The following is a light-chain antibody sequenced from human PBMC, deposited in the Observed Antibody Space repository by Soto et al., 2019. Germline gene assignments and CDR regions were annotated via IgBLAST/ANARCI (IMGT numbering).Light chain of an antibody. CDR1: SGHSSYA. V-gene: IGLV4-69*01. CDR3: HTWGADSVI. Sequence: QSVLTQSPSASASLGASVKLTCTLSSGHSSYAIAWHQQQPEKGPRFLMKLNSDGSHSKGDGISDCFSGSSSGAERYLTISSLQSEDEADYYCHTWGADSVIFGGGTKLTVL. J-gene: IGLJ2*01. CDR2: LNSDGSH.